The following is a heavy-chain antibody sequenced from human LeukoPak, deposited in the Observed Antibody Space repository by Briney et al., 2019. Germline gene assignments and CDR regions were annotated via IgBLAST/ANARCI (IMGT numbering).Heavy chain of an antibody. V-gene: IGHV4-39*01. J-gene: IGHJ4*02. CDR2: IYYSGST. Sequence: SETLSLTCTVSGGSISTYFWGWIRQPPGKGLEWIGSIYYSGSTYYNPSLKSRVTISVDTSKNQFSLKLSSVTAADTAVYYCARGDGYNSVGYYFDYWGQGTLVTVSS. CDR3: ARGDGYNSVGYYFDY. CDR1: GGSISTYF. D-gene: IGHD5-24*01.